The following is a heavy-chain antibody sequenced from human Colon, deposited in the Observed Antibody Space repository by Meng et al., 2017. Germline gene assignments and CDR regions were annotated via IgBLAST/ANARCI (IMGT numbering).Heavy chain of an antibody. CDR2: VDPDENYP. CDR3: TNDRLNH. J-gene: IGHJ1*01. CDR1: GFTFTDHW. Sequence: GESLKISCTASGFTFTDHWMHWVRQGPGKGLVWVSRVDPDENYPRYADSVKGRFTISRDNAKNTVFLQMNRLRAEDTGLYFCTNDRLNHWGQGALVTVSS. V-gene: IGHV3-74*01. D-gene: IGHD1-1*01.